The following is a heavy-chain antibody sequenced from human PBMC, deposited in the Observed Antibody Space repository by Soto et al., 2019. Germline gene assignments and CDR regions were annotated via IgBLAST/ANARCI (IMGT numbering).Heavy chain of an antibody. Sequence: QVQLVESGGGVVQPGRSLRLSCAASGFTFSSYAMHWVRQAPGKGLEWVAVISYDGSNKYYADSVKGRFTISRDNSTNKLYLQMNSLRAEDTALYYGARSGQWGKGGGSWDKYNWFDPWGQGTLVTVSS. J-gene: IGHJ5*02. CDR1: GFTFSSYA. D-gene: IGHD6-13*01. V-gene: IGHV3-30-3*01. CDR2: ISYDGSNK. CDR3: ARSGQWGKGGGSWDKYNWFDP.